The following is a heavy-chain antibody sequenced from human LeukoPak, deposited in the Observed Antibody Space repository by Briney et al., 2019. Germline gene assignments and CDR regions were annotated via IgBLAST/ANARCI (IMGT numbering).Heavy chain of an antibody. CDR3: ARGIAVLYYFDY. D-gene: IGHD6-19*01. CDR2: ISAYNGNT. V-gene: IGHV1-18*01. CDR1: GYTFTSYD. J-gene: IGHJ4*02. Sequence: ASVKVSCKASGYTFTSYDINWVRQATGQGLEWMGWISAYNGNTNYAQKLQGRVTMTTDTSTSTAYMELRSLRSDDTAVYYCARGIAVLYYFDYWGQGTLVTVSS.